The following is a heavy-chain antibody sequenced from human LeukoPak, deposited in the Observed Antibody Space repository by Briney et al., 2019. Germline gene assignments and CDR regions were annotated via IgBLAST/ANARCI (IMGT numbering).Heavy chain of an antibody. CDR1: GFTFSSYA. D-gene: IGHD5-18*01. CDR2: ISGSGGST. V-gene: IGHV3-23*01. J-gene: IGHJ5*02. Sequence: PGASLRLSCAASGFTFSSYAMSWVRQAPGKGLEWVSAISGSGGSTYYADSVKGRFTISRDNSKNTLYLQMNSLRAEDTAVYYCAKDGIVDTAMVNWFDPWGQGTPVTVSS. CDR3: AKDGIVDTAMVNWFDP.